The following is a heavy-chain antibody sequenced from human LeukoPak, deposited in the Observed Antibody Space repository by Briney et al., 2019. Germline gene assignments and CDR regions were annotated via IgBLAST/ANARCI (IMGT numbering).Heavy chain of an antibody. CDR3: AREFDFWSGYYRK. D-gene: IGHD3-3*01. J-gene: IGHJ4*02. CDR1: GFTFSSYS. Sequence: GGSLRLSCAASGFTFSSYSMNWVRQAPGKGLEWVSYISSSSSTIYCADSVKGRFTISRDNAKNSLYLQMNSLRAEDTAVYYCAREFDFWSGYYRKWGQGTLVTVSS. V-gene: IGHV3-48*01. CDR2: ISSSSSTI.